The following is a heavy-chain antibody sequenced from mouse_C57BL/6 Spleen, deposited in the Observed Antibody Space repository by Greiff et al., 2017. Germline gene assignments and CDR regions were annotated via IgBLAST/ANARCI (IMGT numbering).Heavy chain of an antibody. V-gene: IGHV2-2*01. CDR3: ARRMGTTPRAMDY. CDR1: GFSLTSYG. J-gene: IGHJ4*01. D-gene: IGHD4-1*01. Sequence: QDQLQQSGPGLVQPSQSLSITCTVSGFSLTSYGVHWVRQSPGKGLEWLVVIWSGGSTDYNAAFISRPSISKNNSKSQVVFKMNSLQADDTAIYYCARRMGTTPRAMDYWGQGTSVTVSS. CDR2: IWSGGST.